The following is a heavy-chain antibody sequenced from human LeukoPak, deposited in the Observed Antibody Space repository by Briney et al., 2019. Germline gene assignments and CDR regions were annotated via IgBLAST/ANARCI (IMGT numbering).Heavy chain of an antibody. V-gene: IGHV3-23*01. CDR2: ITADAGTT. Sequence: GGSLTLSCAASEFTFSSYAMGWVRQAPGKGLEWVSAITADAGTTYYADSVKGRFTISRDNSKNSLYLQMSSLRAEDAAVYFCAKRSGNAYGPFDLWGQGTLVTVSS. D-gene: IGHD1-1*01. CDR3: AKRSGNAYGPFDL. CDR1: EFTFSSYA. J-gene: IGHJ4*02.